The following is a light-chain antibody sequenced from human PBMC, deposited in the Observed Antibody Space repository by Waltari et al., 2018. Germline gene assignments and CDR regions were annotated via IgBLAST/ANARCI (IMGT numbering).Light chain of an antibody. Sequence: EIVMTQSPATLSVSPGERATLSCRASESVNSDLAWYQQKPGQAPRLLIYGASTRATGIPARFSGSGSGTELTLTISSLQSEDFAVYSCQQYHSWPLTFGGGTKVQI. V-gene: IGKV3-15*01. CDR1: ESVNSD. J-gene: IGKJ4*01. CDR2: GAS. CDR3: QQYHSWPLT.